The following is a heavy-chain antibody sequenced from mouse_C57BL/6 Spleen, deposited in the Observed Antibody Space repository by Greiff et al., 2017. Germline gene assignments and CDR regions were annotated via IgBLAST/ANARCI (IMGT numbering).Heavy chain of an antibody. CDR3: ARRDYAGWFAY. J-gene: IGHJ3*01. Sequence: EVMLVESGGDLVKPGGSLKLSCAASGFTFSSYGMSWVRQTPDKRLEWVATISSGGSYTYYPDSVKERFTISRDNAKNTLYLQMSSLKSEDTAMYYCARRDYAGWFAYWGQGTLVTVSA. D-gene: IGHD2-4*01. V-gene: IGHV5-6*02. CDR1: GFTFSSYG. CDR2: ISSGGSYT.